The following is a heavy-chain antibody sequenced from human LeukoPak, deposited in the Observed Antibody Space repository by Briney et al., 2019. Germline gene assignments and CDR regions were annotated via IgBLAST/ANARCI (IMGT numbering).Heavy chain of an antibody. CDR2: IKPDGSEK. CDR1: GFTFSRFW. J-gene: IGHJ4*02. Sequence: VQPGGSLRLSCAASGFTFSRFWMGWVRQAPGKGLEWVANIKPDGSEKNYGDSVRGRFTISRDNDRNSLYLQMNSLRAEDTAVYYCARENYFDYWGQGTLVTVSS. V-gene: IGHV3-7*04. CDR3: ARENYFDY.